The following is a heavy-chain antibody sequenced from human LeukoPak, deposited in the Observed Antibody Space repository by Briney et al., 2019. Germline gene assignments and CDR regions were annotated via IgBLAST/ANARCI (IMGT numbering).Heavy chain of an antibody. V-gene: IGHV4-59*05. J-gene: IGHJ4*02. Sequence: SETLSLTCAVFGGYFSGYYWSWIRQPPGKGLEWIGSIYYSGSTYYNPSLKSRVTISVDTSKNQFSLKLSSVTAADTAVYYCASRISSSFDYWGQGTLVTVSS. D-gene: IGHD6-13*01. CDR2: IYYSGST. CDR3: ASRISSSFDY. CDR1: GGYFSGYY.